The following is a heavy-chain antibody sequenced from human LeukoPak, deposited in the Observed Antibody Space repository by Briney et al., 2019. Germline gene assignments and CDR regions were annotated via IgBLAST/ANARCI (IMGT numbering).Heavy chain of an antibody. CDR3: AREVGGNFDY. J-gene: IGHJ4*02. CDR2: IYCSGST. CDR1: GGSVSSGSSY. V-gene: IGHV4-61*01. Sequence: SETLSLTCTVSGGSVSSGSSYWSWIRQPPGKGLEWIGYIYCSGSTNYNPSLKSRLTISVDTSKNQFSLKLSSVTAADTAAYYCAREVGGNFDYWGQGTLVTVSS.